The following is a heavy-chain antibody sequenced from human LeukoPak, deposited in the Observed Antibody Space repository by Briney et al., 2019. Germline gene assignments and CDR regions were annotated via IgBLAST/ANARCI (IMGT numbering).Heavy chain of an antibody. Sequence: PRGCRRLACAAAGSTFSSYWMSWVRQAPWKVLEWVANIKQDGSEKNYVDSVKGRFTISRDNAKNSLYRQMNSLRTKHTSVNYCATCAAADFDYWGQGRLVTVAS. V-gene: IGHV3-7*02. CDR2: IKQDGSEK. CDR1: GSTFSSYW. CDR3: ATCAAADFDY. D-gene: IGHD6-13*01. J-gene: IGHJ4*02.